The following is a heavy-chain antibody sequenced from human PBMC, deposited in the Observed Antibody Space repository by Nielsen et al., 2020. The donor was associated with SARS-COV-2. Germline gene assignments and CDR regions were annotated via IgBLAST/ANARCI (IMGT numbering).Heavy chain of an antibody. V-gene: IGHV3-43D*04. CDR2: MRWDGEDI. CDR1: GLRLEDND. D-gene: IGHD3-16*01. Sequence: GASLKISCAASGLRLEDNDMHWVRQVPGKGLEWVSLMRWDGEDIHYADSVKGRFTISRDNAKNSLYLQMNSLRVEDTAVYSCARVGPPGGRYAFDMWGQGTMVTVSS. J-gene: IGHJ3*02. CDR3: ARVGPPGGRYAFDM.